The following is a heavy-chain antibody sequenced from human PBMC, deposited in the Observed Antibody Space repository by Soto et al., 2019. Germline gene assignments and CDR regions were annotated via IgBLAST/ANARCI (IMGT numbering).Heavy chain of an antibody. Sequence: GGSLRLSCAASGFTFSSYAMSWVRQAPGKGLEWVSAISGSGGSTYYADSVKGRFTISRDNSKNTLYLQMNSLRAEDTAVYYCAKDSSPYMITFGGVIEFLDYWGQGTLVTVSS. CDR1: GFTFSSYA. CDR2: ISGSGGST. CDR3: AKDSSPYMITFGGVIEFLDY. J-gene: IGHJ4*02. V-gene: IGHV3-23*01. D-gene: IGHD3-16*02.